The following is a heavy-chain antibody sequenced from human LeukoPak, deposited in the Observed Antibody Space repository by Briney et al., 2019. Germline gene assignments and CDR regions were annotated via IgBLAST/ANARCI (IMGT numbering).Heavy chain of an antibody. J-gene: IGHJ3*02. CDR3: ASGQEYCSSTSCYNAFDI. V-gene: IGHV1-8*01. CDR2: MNPNSGNT. D-gene: IGHD2-2*02. Sequence: ASVKVSCKASGYTFTSYDINWVRQATGQGLEWMGWMNPNSGNTGYAQKFQGRVTITRNTSISTAYMELSSLRSEDTAVYYCASGQEYCSSTSCYNAFDIWGQGTMVTVSS. CDR1: GYTFTSYD.